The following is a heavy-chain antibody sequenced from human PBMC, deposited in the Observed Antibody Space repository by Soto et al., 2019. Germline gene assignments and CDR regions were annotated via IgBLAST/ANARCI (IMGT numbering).Heavy chain of an antibody. CDR2: IYPKSSET. J-gene: IGHJ5*02. CDR3: ARGFTGSAGRFDP. Sequence: GESLKISCTGVGYDFATYWIAWVRQVPGKGLEWMGIIYPKSSETLYSPFFRGHVTISXVXXTXAXFXQXXXVRAXDSATYYCARGFTGSAGRFDPWGPGTQVTVSS. CDR1: GYDFATYW. V-gene: IGHV5-51*01.